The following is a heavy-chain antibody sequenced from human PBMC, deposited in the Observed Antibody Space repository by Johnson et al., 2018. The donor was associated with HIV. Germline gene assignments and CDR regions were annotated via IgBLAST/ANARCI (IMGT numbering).Heavy chain of an antibody. V-gene: IGHV3-30*02. CDR2: IGNDGSNK. CDR1: GFTFSNYG. CDR3: AKGEAQEGWIQLWSYAFDF. Sequence: QVQLVESGGGLVQPGESLRLSCAASGFTFSNYGMHWVRQAPGKGLEWVAFIGNDGSNKYYADSVKGRFTISRDNSRNTLYLHNSKLRVEETAVYYCAKGEAQEGWIQLWSYAFDFWGRGTMVTVSS. D-gene: IGHD5-18*01. J-gene: IGHJ3*01.